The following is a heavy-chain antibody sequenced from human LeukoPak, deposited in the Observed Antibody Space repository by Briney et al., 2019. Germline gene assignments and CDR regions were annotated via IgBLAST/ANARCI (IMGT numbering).Heavy chain of an antibody. D-gene: IGHD4-11*01. V-gene: IGHV3-23*01. Sequence: EGSLRLSCAASGFTFSSYAMSWVRQAPGKGLEWVSATSGSGGSTYYADSVKGRFTISRDNSKNTLYLQMNSLRAEDTAVYYCAKDSDRLHRRHAFDIWGQGTMVTVSS. J-gene: IGHJ3*02. CDR3: AKDSDRLHRRHAFDI. CDR2: TSGSGGST. CDR1: GFTFSSYA.